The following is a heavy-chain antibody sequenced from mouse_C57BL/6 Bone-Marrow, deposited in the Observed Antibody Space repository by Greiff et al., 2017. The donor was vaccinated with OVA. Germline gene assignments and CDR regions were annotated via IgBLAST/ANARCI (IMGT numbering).Heavy chain of an antibody. CDR1: GFNIKDDY. CDR3: TLSELYYFDY. D-gene: IGHD4-1*01. V-gene: IGHV14-4*01. J-gene: IGHJ2*01. Sequence: SGAELVRPGASVKLSCTASGFNIKDDYMHWVKQRPEQGLEWIGWIDPENGDTEYASKFQGKATITADTSSNTAYLQLSSLTSEDTAVYYCTLSELYYFDYWGQGTTLTVSS. CDR2: IDPENGDT.